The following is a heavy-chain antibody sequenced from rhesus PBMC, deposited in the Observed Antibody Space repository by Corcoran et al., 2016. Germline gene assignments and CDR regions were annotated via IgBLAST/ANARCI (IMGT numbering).Heavy chain of an antibody. CDR1: GSLIISGYG. J-gene: IGHJ6*01. CDR3: ARDSGSSWYGLDS. D-gene: IGHD4-29*01. Sequence: QVQLQESGPRLVTPSETLSLTCAVAGSLIISGYGWSGSRSPPGQGLEWVGYIGGSSGSTNYNPSLKSLVTISKHPSKNQFSLKLSSVTAADTAVYYCARDSGSSWYGLDSWGQGVVVTVSS. V-gene: IGHV4-127*01. CDR2: IGGSSGST.